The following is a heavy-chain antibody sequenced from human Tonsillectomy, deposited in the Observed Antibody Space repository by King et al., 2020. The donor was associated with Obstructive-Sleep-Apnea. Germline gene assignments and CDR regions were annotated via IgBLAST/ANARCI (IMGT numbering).Heavy chain of an antibody. V-gene: IGHV4-59*01. D-gene: IGHD4-17*01. J-gene: IGHJ4*02. CDR3: ARGVRVTTVTTLLDY. CDR2: IYYGGST. Sequence: VQLQESGPGLVKPSETLSLTCTVSSGSISSYYWSWIRQPPGKGLEWIGYIYYGGSTKYNPSLKSRVTISVDTSRNQFSLKLSSVNAADTAVYYCARGVRVTTVTTLLDYWGQGTLVTVSS. CDR1: SGSISSYY.